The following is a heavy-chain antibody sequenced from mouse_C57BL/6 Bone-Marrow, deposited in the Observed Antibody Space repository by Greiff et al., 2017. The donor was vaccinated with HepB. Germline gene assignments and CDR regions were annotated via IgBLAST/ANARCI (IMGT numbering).Heavy chain of an antibody. V-gene: IGHV5-16*01. CDR2: INYDGSST. J-gene: IGHJ1*03. CDR3: ARECYWYFDV. Sequence: EVMLVESEGGLVQPGSSMKLSCTASGFTFSDYYMAWVRQVPEKGLEWVANINYDGSSTYYLDSLKSRFIISRDNAKNILYLQMSSLKSEDTATYYCARECYWYFDVWGTGTTVTVSS. CDR1: GFTFSDYY.